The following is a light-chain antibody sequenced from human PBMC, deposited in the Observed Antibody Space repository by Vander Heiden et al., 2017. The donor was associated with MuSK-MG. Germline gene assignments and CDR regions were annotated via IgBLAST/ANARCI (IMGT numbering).Light chain of an antibody. CDR3: QQSVSTLT. Sequence: DIQMTQSPSSLSASVGDRVTITCRASQTIDNLLNWYQQRPGKAPRLLIYAASTLQSGVPPRFSGSGSGTDFTLTISSLQPEDFATYYCQQSVSTLTFGGGTKVDIK. CDR1: QTIDNL. J-gene: IGKJ4*01. CDR2: AAS. V-gene: IGKV1-39*01.